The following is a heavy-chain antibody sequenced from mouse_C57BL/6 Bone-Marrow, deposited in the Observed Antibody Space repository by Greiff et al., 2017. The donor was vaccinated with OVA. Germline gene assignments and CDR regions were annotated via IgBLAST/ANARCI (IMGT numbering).Heavy chain of an antibody. V-gene: IGHV5-2*01. Sequence: EVKLQESGGGLVQPGESLKLSCESNEYEFPSHDMSWVRKTPEKRLELVAAINSDGGSTYYPDTMERRFIISRDNTKKTLYLQMSSLRSEDTALYYGARQLRLRYYAMDYWGQGTSVTVSS. J-gene: IGHJ4*01. CDR2: INSDGGST. D-gene: IGHD3-2*02. CDR1: EYEFPSHD. CDR3: ARQLRLRYYAMDY.